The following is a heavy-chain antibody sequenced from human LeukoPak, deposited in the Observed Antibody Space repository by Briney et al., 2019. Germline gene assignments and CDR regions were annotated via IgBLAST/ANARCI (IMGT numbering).Heavy chain of an antibody. CDR2: ISSSSSYI. V-gene: IGHV3-21*01. CDR3: ARDVYYYDSSGFDP. Sequence: GGSLRLSCAASGFTFSTYSMNWVRQAPGKGLEWVSSISSSSSYIYYADSVRGRFTISRDNAKNSLYLQMNSLRAEDTAVYYCARDVYYYDSSGFDPWGQGTLVTVSS. J-gene: IGHJ5*02. D-gene: IGHD3-22*01. CDR1: GFTFSTYS.